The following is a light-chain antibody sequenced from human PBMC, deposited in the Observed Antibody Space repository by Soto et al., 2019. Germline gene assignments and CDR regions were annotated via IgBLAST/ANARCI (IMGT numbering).Light chain of an antibody. CDR2: EGS. J-gene: IGLJ1*01. Sequence: QSALTQPASVSGSPGQSITISCTGTSSDVGSYNLVSWYQQHPGKAPKLMIYEGSERPSGVSNRFSGYKSGNMASLTISGLQAEDEADYYCCSYAGDSTSVFGTGTKLTVL. V-gene: IGLV2-23*01. CDR3: CSYAGDSTSV. CDR1: SSDVGSYNL.